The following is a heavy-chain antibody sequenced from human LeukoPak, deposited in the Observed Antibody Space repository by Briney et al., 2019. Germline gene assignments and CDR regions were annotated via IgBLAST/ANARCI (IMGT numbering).Heavy chain of an antibody. CDR3: TTVLNYYDSSGYYRPFDY. CDR2: IKSKTDGGTT. V-gene: IGHV3-15*01. CDR1: GFTFSNAW. D-gene: IGHD3-22*01. Sequence: PGGSLRLSCAASGFTFSNAWMSWVRQAPGKGLEWVGRIKSKTDGGTTDYAAPVKGRFTISRDDSKSTLYLQMNSLKTEGTAVYYCTTVLNYYDSSGYYRPFDYWGQGTLVTVSS. J-gene: IGHJ4*02.